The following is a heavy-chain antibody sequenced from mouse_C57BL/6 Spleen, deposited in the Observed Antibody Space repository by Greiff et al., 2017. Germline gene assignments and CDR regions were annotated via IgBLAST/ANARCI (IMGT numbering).Heavy chain of an antibody. Sequence: VQLQQSGPELVKPGASVKISCKASGYTFTDYYMNWVKQSHGKSLEWIGDINPNNGGTSYNQKFKGKATLTVDKSSSTAYLKLRSLTSEDSAVYYCARSSYYYGSIYFDDWGQGTTLTVSS. J-gene: IGHJ2*01. V-gene: IGHV1-26*01. D-gene: IGHD1-1*01. CDR1: GYTFTDYY. CDR3: ARSSYYYGSIYFDD. CDR2: INPNNGGT.